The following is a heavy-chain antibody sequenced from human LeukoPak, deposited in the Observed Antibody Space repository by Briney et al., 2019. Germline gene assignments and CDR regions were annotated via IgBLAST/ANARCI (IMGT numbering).Heavy chain of an antibody. CDR2: IYSGGST. D-gene: IGHD6-19*01. Sequence: GGSLRLSYAASGFTVSSNYMSWVRQAPGKGLEWVSVIYSGGSTYYGDSVKGRFTISRHNSKNTPYLQMNSLRAEDTAVYYCARRGAVTSGWDYWGQGTLVTVSS. J-gene: IGHJ4*02. CDR1: GFTVSSNY. CDR3: ARRGAVTSGWDY. V-gene: IGHV3-53*04.